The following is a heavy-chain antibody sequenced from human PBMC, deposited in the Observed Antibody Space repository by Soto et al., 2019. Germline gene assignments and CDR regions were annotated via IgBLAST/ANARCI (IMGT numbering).Heavy chain of an antibody. D-gene: IGHD3-22*01. CDR3: ARAGNYDSSGYYLPAYYYYGMDV. Sequence: QVQLVESGGGVVQPGRSLRLSCAASGFTFSSYAMHWVRQAPGKGLEWVAVISYDGSNKYYADSVKGRFTISRDNSNNTLYLQMNSLRAEDTAVYYCARAGNYDSSGYYLPAYYYYGMDVWGQGTTVTVSS. CDR1: GFTFSSYA. J-gene: IGHJ6*02. V-gene: IGHV3-30-3*01. CDR2: ISYDGSNK.